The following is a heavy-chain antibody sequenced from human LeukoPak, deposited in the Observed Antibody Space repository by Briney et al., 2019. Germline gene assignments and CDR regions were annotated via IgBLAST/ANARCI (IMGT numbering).Heavy chain of an antibody. J-gene: IGHJ4*02. CDR1: GGSFSGYY. CDR3: VRYSYGFGFDY. V-gene: IGHV4-59*01. CDR2: IYYSGST. D-gene: IGHD5-18*01. Sequence: SETLSLTCAVYGGSFSGYYWSWIRQPPGKGLEWIGYIYYSGSTNYNPSLKSRVTISVDTSKNQFSLKLSSVTAADAAVYYCVRYSYGFGFDYWGQGTLVTVSS.